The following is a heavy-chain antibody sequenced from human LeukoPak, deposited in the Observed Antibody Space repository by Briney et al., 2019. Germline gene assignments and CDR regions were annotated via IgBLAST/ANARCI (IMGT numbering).Heavy chain of an antibody. V-gene: IGHV3-23*01. CDR2: ISGSGGST. D-gene: IGHD2-21*02. Sequence: GGSLRLSCAASGFTFSSYEMNWVRQAPGKRLEWVSSISGSGGSTFYADSVKGRFSISRDNSKNTLYLQVNGLRTEDTAVYYCAKDRLLNCRGDCYIFDYWGQGTVVTVSS. CDR3: AKDRLLNCRGDCYIFDY. CDR1: GFTFSSYE. J-gene: IGHJ4*02.